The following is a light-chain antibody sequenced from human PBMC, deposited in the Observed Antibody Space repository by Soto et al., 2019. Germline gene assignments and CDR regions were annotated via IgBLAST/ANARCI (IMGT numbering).Light chain of an antibody. CDR1: QNINNY. V-gene: IGKV1-33*01. Sequence: DILMTQSPSSLSSSVGDRVTITCQASQNINNYLNWYQQKQGRDPTLLIYDASNLEAGVPTRCRGSGSGTDFTFTISRLPPDDIASYYLQQYDNLPTFGQGTRLEIK. CDR2: DAS. CDR3: QQYDNLPT. J-gene: IGKJ5*01.